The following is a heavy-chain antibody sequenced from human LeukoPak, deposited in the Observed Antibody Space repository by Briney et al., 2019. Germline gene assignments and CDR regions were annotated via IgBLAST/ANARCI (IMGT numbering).Heavy chain of an antibody. D-gene: IGHD6-19*01. CDR3: ARAGYSSGWPLMSYGMDV. J-gene: IGHJ6*02. Sequence: GGSLRLSCAASGFTFTSYDMHWVRQATGKGLEWVSAIGTAGDTYYAGSVKGRLTISRENAKNSLYLQMNSLRAGDTAVYYCARAGYSSGWPLMSYGMDVWGQGTTVTVSS. CDR2: IGTAGDT. CDR1: GFTFTSYD. V-gene: IGHV3-13*01.